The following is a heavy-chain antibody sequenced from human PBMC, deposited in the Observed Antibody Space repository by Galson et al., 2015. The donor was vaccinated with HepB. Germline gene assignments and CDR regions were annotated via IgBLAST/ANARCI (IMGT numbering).Heavy chain of an antibody. CDR2: ISASATYT. Sequence: SLRLSCAASGFTFSDYYMTWIRQAPGKGLEWLSYISASATYTNYADSVKGRFTISRDNAKNSLYLQMNSLTAEDTAVFYCARVAASAYGDHTQFDYWGQGTLVTVSS. J-gene: IGHJ4*02. CDR1: GFTFSDYY. D-gene: IGHD4-17*01. CDR3: ARVAASAYGDHTQFDY. V-gene: IGHV3-11*06.